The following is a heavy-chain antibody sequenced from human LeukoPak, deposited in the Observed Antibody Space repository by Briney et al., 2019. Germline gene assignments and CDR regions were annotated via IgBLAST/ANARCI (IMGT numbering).Heavy chain of an antibody. CDR3: ARESYDGSGYYYGGGFDY. V-gene: IGHV3-74*01. Sequence: PGGSLRLSCAASGFTFSSYWIHWVRQAPGKGLVWVSRIYSDATYYADSVKGRFTISRDNAKNTLYPQMNSLRAEDTAVYYCARESYDGSGYYYGGGFDYWGQGTLVTVSS. CDR2: IYSDAT. D-gene: IGHD3-22*01. J-gene: IGHJ4*02. CDR1: GFTFSSYW.